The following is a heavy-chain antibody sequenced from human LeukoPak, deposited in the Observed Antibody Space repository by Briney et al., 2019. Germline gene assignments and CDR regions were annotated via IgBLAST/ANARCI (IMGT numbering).Heavy chain of an antibody. V-gene: IGHV1-18*01. CDR3: ATSLGLYCSSTSCYAGRDAFDI. Sequence: ASVKVSCKASGYTFPSYGISWVRQPPGQGLEGMGRLNDYTGKTNHAQKLQGRVTMTTHTTTDTAYMELSSLRSEDTAVYYCATSLGLYCSSTSCYAGRDAFDIWGEGTMVTVSS. CDR1: GYTFPSYG. D-gene: IGHD2-2*01. CDR2: LNDYTGKT. J-gene: IGHJ3*02.